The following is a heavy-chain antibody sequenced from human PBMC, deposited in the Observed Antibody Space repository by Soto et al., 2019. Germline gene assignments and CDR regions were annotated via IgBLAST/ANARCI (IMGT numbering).Heavy chain of an antibody. V-gene: IGHV4-4*02. CDR2: IYHSGST. CDR1: GGSISSSNW. CDR3: ARKIRGRVEDYFDY. J-gene: IGHJ4*02. Sequence: QVQLQESGPGLVKPSGTLSLTCAVSGGSISSSNWWSWVSQPPGKGLEWIGEIYHSGSTNYNPSLKGRVPISVDKSKNQFSLKLSSVTAADTAVYYCARKIRGRVEDYFDYWGQGTLVTVSS. D-gene: IGHD3-10*01.